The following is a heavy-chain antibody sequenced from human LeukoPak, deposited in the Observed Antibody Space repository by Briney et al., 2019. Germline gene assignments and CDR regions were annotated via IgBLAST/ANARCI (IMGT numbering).Heavy chain of an antibody. V-gene: IGHV4-4*07. CDR2: IYTSGST. Sequence: PSETLSLTCTVSGGSISSYYWSWIRQPAGKGLEWIGRIYTSGSTNYNPSLKSRVTMSVDTSKNQFSLKLSSVTAADTAVYYCARHNFKLLWFGSHFDYWGQGTLVTVSS. J-gene: IGHJ4*02. CDR1: GGSISSYY. D-gene: IGHD3-10*01. CDR3: ARHNFKLLWFGSHFDY.